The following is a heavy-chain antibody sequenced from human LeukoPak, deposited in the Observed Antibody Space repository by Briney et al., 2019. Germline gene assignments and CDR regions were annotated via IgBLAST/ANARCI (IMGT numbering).Heavy chain of an antibody. CDR3: ARHVWLQPFDY. Sequence: SETLSLTCTVSGASISTFYWSWIRQPPGKGLEWIGYLFFGGSTNYNPSLKSRVTISSDTSKNQLSLKLTSVTAADTAVYYCARHVWLQPFDYWGQGTLVTVSS. V-gene: IGHV4-59*01. D-gene: IGHD3-9*01. CDR1: GASISTFY. J-gene: IGHJ4*02. CDR2: LFFGGST.